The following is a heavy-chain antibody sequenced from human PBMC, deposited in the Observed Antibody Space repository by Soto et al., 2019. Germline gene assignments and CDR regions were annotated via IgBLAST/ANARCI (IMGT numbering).Heavy chain of an antibody. CDR3: ASLVRENYGFNWFDP. CDR2: IIPIFGTA. Sequence: QVQLVQSGAEVKKPGSSVKVSCKASGGTFSSYAISWVRQATGQGLEWMGGIIPIFGTANYAQKFQGRVTITADKSTSTAYMELSSLRSEDTAVYYCASLVRENYGFNWFDPWGQGTLVTVSS. D-gene: IGHD4-17*01. V-gene: IGHV1-69*06. J-gene: IGHJ5*02. CDR1: GGTFSSYA.